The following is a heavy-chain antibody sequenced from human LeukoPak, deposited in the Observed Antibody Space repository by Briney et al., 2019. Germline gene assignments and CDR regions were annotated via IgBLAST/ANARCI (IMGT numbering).Heavy chain of an antibody. J-gene: IGHJ5*02. V-gene: IGHV4-34*12. D-gene: IGHD3-22*01. CDR2: IIHSGST. CDR1: GGSFSGYY. CDR3: ARQHYYDSSGQNWFDP. Sequence: SETLSLTCAVYGGSFSGYYWSWIRQPPGKGLEWIGEIIHSGSTNYNPSLKSRDTVSVDTSKNQFSLRLSSVTAADTAMYYCARQHYYDSSGQNWFDPWGQGTLVTVSS.